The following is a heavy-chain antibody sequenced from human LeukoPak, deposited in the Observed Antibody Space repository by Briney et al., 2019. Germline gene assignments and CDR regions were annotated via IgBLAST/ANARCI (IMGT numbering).Heavy chain of an antibody. CDR1: GGSISSSSYF. CDR3: ARQLYVSGSYYAPMDV. Sequence: SETLSLTCSVSGGSISSSSYFWGWIRQPPGKGLEWIASVHYSGSTCYNPSLKSRVTISIDTSKNQFSLKLTSVTAADRAVYFCARQLYVSGSYYAPMDVWGKGTTVMISS. D-gene: IGHD3-10*01. J-gene: IGHJ6*03. CDR2: VHYSGST. V-gene: IGHV4-39*01.